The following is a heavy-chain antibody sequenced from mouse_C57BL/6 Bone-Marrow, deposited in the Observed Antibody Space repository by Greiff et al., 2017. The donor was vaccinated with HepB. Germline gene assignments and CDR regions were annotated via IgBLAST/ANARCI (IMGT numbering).Heavy chain of an antibody. CDR3: ARHGDYDYEIDY. CDR2: IWSDGST. D-gene: IGHD2-4*01. J-gene: IGHJ2*01. CDR1: GFSLTSYG. V-gene: IGHV2-6-1*01. Sequence: VKLMESGPGLVAPSQSLSITCTVSGFSLTSYGVHWVRQPPGKGLEWLVVIWSDGSTTYNSALKSRLSISKDNSKSQVFLKMNSLQTDDTAMYYCARHGDYDYEIDYWGQGTTLTVSS.